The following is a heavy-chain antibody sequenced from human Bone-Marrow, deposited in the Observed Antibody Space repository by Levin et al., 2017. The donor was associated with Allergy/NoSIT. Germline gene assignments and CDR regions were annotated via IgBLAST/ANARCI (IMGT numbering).Heavy chain of an antibody. J-gene: IGHJ4*02. CDR2: IIPMFGAT. D-gene: IGHD5-24*01. CDR1: GGTFKSYT. Sequence: GGSLRLSCKDSGGTFKSYTFSWVRLAPGQGLEWMGGIIPMFGATNYAEKFRGRVTITADDSTMTVYMEVNSLSVEDTAVYYCARDEGLGLEISSWGQGTRVTVSS. V-gene: IGHV1-69*01. CDR3: ARDEGLGLEISS.